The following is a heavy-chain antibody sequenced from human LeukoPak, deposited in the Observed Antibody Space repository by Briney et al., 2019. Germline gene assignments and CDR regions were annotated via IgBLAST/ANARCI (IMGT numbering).Heavy chain of an antibody. Sequence: SETLSLTCTVSGGSVSSNNFYWSWIRQPPGKGLEWIGYSYHSGTAYFNPSLKSRVAISVDKSKNQLSLSLNSVTAADTAVYYCAKGVVWEPYYFDLWGQGTLVTVSS. D-gene: IGHD3-3*01. V-gene: IGHV4-61*05. J-gene: IGHJ4*02. CDR2: SYHSGTA. CDR3: AKGVVWEPYYFDL. CDR1: GGSVSSNNFY.